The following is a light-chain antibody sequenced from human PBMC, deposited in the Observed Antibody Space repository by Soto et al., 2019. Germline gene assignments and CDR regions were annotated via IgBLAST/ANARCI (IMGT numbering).Light chain of an antibody. J-gene: IGKJ4*01. CDR1: QGIGDT. CDR3: QHYVNWPLT. V-gene: IGKV3-15*01. Sequence: EIVMTQSPATLSVSHGEGATLSFRASQGIGDTLAWYQQKPGQTPRLLIYDTSIRATGVPARFSGSRSGAEFTLTISSLQSEDFAVYYCQHYVNWPLTFGGGTKVESK. CDR2: DTS.